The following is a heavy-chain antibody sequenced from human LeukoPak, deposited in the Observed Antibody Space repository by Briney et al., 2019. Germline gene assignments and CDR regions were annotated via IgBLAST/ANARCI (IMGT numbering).Heavy chain of an antibody. CDR2: IHPSDGGT. CDR3: ARGPLLGYDTNDSGFDI. CDR1: GYSFTSYY. Sequence: GASVKVSCKASGYSFTSYYVHCVRQAPGQGLEWVGVIHPSDGGTISAQKLQDRVALTRDTSTSTVYMEMSSLKSDATATYYCARGPLLGYDTNDSGFDIWGQGTLVTVSS. V-gene: IGHV1-46*04. D-gene: IGHD3-22*01. J-gene: IGHJ3*02.